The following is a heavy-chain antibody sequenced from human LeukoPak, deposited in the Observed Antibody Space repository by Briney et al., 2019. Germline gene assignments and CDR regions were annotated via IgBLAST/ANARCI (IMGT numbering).Heavy chain of an antibody. V-gene: IGHV3-33*08. CDR2: IWYDGSNK. D-gene: IGHD3-10*01. CDR3: ARDILWFGEFLYGMDV. Sequence: PGGSLRLSCAASGFTFSSYAMHWVRQAPGKGLEWVAVIWYDGSNKYYADSVKGRFTISRDNSKNTLYLQMNSLRAEDTAVYYCARDILWFGEFLYGMDVWGQGTTVTVSS. CDR1: GFTFSSYA. J-gene: IGHJ6*02.